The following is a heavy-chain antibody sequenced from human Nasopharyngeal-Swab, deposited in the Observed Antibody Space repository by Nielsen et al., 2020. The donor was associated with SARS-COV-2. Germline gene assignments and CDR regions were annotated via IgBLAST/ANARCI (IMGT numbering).Heavy chain of an antibody. CDR1: GFTFSSYW. D-gene: IGHD3-3*01. Sequence: GGSLRLSCAASGFTFSSYWMHWVRQAPGKGLVWVSRINGDGSSTSYADSVKGRFTISRDNAKNSLYLQMNSLRAEDTAVYYCARDGLDYDFWSAYFMDVWGQGTTVTVSS. V-gene: IGHV3-74*01. J-gene: IGHJ6*02. CDR2: INGDGSST. CDR3: ARDGLDYDFWSAYFMDV.